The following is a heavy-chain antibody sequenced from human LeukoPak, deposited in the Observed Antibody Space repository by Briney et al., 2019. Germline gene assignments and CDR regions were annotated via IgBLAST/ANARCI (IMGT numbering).Heavy chain of an antibody. Sequence: GASVKVSCKASGGTFSSYAINWVRQAPGQGLEWMGRIIPILDIANYAHKFQGRVTITADKSTNTAYLESSSLRSEDTALYYCARVRGPTIFGVVTDGQFEHWGQGTLVNVSS. D-gene: IGHD3-3*01. V-gene: IGHV1-69*04. CDR1: GGTFSSYA. CDR2: IIPILDIA. CDR3: ARVRGPTIFGVVTDGQFEH. J-gene: IGHJ4*02.